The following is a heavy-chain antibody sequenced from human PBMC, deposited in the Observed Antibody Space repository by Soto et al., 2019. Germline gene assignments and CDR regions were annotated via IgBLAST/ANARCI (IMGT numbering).Heavy chain of an antibody. CDR1: GYTFTSYA. CDR2: INAGNGNT. J-gene: IGHJ4*02. CDR3: ARGEVEQWLEMGY. Sequence: QVQLVQSGAEVKKPGASVKVSCKASGYTFTSYAMHWVRQAPGQRLEWMGWINAGNGNTKYSQKFQGRVTITRDTYASTAYMELSSLRSEDTAVYYCARGEVEQWLEMGYWGQGTLVTVSS. V-gene: IGHV1-3*01. D-gene: IGHD6-19*01.